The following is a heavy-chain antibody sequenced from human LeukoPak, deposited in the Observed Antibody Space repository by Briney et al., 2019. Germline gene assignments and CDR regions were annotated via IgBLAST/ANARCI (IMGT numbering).Heavy chain of an antibody. Sequence: PSETLSLTCTVSGGSISSSSYYWGWIRQPPGKGLEWIGSIYYSGSTYYNPSLKSRVTISVDTSKNQFSLKLSSVTAADTAVYYCARDINGASWYWGQGTLVTVSS. CDR3: ARDINGASWY. D-gene: IGHD1-14*01. CDR2: IYYSGST. CDR1: GGSISSSSYY. J-gene: IGHJ4*02. V-gene: IGHV4-39*07.